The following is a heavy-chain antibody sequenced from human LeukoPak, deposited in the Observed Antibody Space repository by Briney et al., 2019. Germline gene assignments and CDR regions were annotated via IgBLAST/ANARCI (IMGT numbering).Heavy chain of an antibody. CDR1: GGSISSYY. J-gene: IGHJ4*02. D-gene: IGHD3-22*01. CDR2: IYYSGNT. Sequence: SKTLSLTCTVSGGSISSYYWSWIRQPPGKGLEWIGYIYYSGNTNYNPSLKSRVTISVDTSKNQFSLNLSSVTAADTAVYYCARVQYYDSSTYQNGGYYFDYWGQGTLVTVSS. CDR3: ARVQYYDSSTYQNGGYYFDY. V-gene: IGHV4-59*01.